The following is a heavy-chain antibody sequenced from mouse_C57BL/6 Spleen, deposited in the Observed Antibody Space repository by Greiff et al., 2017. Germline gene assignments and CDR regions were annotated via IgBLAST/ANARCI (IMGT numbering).Heavy chain of an antibody. CDR3: ARIYYDYHVRYFDV. J-gene: IGHJ1*03. CDR1: GFTFTDYY. CDR2: IRNKANGYTT. Sequence: EVQRVESGGGLVQPGGSLSLSCAASGFTFTDYYMSWVRQPPGKALEWLGFIRNKANGYTTEYSASVKGRFTISRDNSQSILYLQMNALRAEDSATYYCARIYYDYHVRYFDVWGTGTTVTVSS. V-gene: IGHV7-3*01. D-gene: IGHD2-4*01.